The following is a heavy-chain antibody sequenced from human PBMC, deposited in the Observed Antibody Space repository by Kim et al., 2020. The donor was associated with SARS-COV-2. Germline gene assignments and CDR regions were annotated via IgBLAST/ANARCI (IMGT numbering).Heavy chain of an antibody. CDR3: ARLELTGIVWRGWFHP. D-gene: IGHD1-1*01. J-gene: IGHJ5*02. V-gene: IGHV4-39*01. CDR1: GVSISRSNSH. CDR2: VYYSGST. Sequence: SETLSLTCTVSGVSISRSNSHWGWIRQPPGKGREWIGSVYYSGSTFYNPSLKSLVTTSVDTSENQCSQKLTPGTADDTVFYYCARLELTGIVWRGWFHP.